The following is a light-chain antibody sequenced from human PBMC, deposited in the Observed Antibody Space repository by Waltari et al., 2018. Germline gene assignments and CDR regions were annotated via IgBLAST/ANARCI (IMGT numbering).Light chain of an antibody. J-gene: IGLJ1*01. CDR1: NIGSYS. CDR3: HVWHAALDPGV. V-gene: IGLV3-21*04. Sequence: SYVVTQPPSVSVAPGETARITCGGDNIGSYSVHWYQQRPGQAPILIMRHDSDRPSGIPDRFYGLNSGNTATLTISRVEAGDEADYYCHVWHAALDPGVFGPGTEVTVL. CDR2: HDS.